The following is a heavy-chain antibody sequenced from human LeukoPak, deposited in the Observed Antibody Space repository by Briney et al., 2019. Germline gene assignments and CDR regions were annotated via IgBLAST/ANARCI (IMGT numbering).Heavy chain of an antibody. Sequence: GGSLRLSCAASGFTFNSYWMSWVRQAPGKGLEWVAKMKQDGSEKYYVDSVKGRFTISRDNAKNSLYLQMNSLRAEDTAVYYCARELPYCSSTSCSKAGFDYWGQGTLVTVSS. CDR1: GFTFNSYW. CDR3: ARELPYCSSTSCSKAGFDY. V-gene: IGHV3-7*01. J-gene: IGHJ4*02. D-gene: IGHD2-2*01. CDR2: MKQDGSEK.